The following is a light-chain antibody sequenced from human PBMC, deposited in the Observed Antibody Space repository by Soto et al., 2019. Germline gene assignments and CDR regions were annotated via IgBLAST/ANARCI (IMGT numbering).Light chain of an antibody. CDR1: QSVTNN. J-gene: IGKJ5*01. V-gene: IGKV3-15*01. CDR2: GAS. CDR3: QQYSDSPIT. Sequence: EIVMTQSPATLSVSPGERATLSCRASQSVTNNLAWYQQRPGQAPRLLIRGASTRASGVPARFSGSGSGTDFTLTISSLQSEDFAVYYCQQYSDSPITFGPGTRLEIK.